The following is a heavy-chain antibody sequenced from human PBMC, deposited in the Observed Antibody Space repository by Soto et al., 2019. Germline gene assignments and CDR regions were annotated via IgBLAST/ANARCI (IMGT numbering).Heavy chain of an antibody. CDR3: ARGITIFGVVILPFVY. J-gene: IGHJ4*02. CDR2: INPNSGGT. CDR1: GYTFTGYY. V-gene: IGHV1-2*02. Sequence: GASVKVSCKAYGYTFTGYYMHLVREAPGQGLEWMGWINPNSGGTNYAQKFQGRVTMTRDTSISTAYMELSRLRSDDTAVYYCARGITIFGVVILPFVYWGQGTLVTVSS. D-gene: IGHD3-3*01.